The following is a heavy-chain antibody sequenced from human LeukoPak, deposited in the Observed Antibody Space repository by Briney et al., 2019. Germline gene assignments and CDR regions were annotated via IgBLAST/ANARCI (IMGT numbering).Heavy chain of an antibody. CDR3: AREGELVDPDY. Sequence: PSETLSLTCTVSGGSISSSSYYWGWIRQPPGKGLEWIGSIYYSGSTYYNPSLKSRVTISVDTSKNQFSLKLSSVTAAGTAVYYCAREGELVDPDYWGQGTLVTVSS. V-gene: IGHV4-39*07. J-gene: IGHJ4*02. CDR2: IYYSGST. D-gene: IGHD6-6*01. CDR1: GGSISSSSYY.